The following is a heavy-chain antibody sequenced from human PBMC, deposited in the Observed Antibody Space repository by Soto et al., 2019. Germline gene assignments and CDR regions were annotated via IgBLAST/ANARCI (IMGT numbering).Heavy chain of an antibody. V-gene: IGHV4-39*01. CDR2: IYYSGST. CDR3: ARQRTSVVTQAYFDV. D-gene: IGHD2-21*02. Sequence: PSETLSLTCIVSGGSISTSNYYWAWIRQPPGKGLEWIGSIYYSGSTYNNPSLRSRVSMSIDTSKDQFSLKLKSVTAADTALYFCARQRTSVVTQAYFDVWGPGSLVTVSS. CDR1: GGSISTSNYY. J-gene: IGHJ4*02.